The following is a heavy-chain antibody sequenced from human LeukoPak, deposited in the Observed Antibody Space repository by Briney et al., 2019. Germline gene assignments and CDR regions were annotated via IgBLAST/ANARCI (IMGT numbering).Heavy chain of an antibody. Sequence: GGSLRLSCAASGFTFSSYGMHWVRQAPGKGLEWVSGISWNSGSIGYADSVKGRFTISRDNAKNSLYLQMNSLRAEDTALYYCAKEESDIVVVPAAFDIWGQGTMVTVSS. CDR2: ISWNSGSI. V-gene: IGHV3-9*01. CDR1: GFTFSSYG. CDR3: AKEESDIVVVPAAFDI. D-gene: IGHD2-2*01. J-gene: IGHJ3*02.